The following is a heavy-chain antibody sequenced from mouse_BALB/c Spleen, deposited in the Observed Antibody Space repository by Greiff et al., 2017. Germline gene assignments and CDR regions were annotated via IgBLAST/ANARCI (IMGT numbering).Heavy chain of an antibody. CDR2: ISYDGSN. V-gene: IGHV3-6*02. D-gene: IGHD2-1*01. CDR3: ARGGGNYGMDY. Sequence: ESGPGLVKPSQSLSLTCSVTGYSITSGYYWNWIRQFPGNKLEWMGYISYDGSNNYNPSLKNRISITRDTSKNQFFLKLNSVTTEDTATYYCARGGGNYGMDYWGQGTSVTVSS. J-gene: IGHJ4*01. CDR1: GYSITSGYY.